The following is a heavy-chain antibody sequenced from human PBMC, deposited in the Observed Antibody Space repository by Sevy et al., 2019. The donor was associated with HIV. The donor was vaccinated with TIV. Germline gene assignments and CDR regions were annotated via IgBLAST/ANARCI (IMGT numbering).Heavy chain of an antibody. Sequence: GGSLRLSCAASGFTFSDYYMSWIRQAPGKGLEWISYISSSGSSIYYADSVKGRFTISRDNAKNSLYLQMSSLRAEDTAVFYCAREIIGVSGRGFGYWGQGTLVTVSS. J-gene: IGHJ4*02. CDR1: GFTFSDYY. V-gene: IGHV3-11*01. CDR2: ISSSGSSI. D-gene: IGHD6-19*01. CDR3: AREIIGVSGRGFGY.